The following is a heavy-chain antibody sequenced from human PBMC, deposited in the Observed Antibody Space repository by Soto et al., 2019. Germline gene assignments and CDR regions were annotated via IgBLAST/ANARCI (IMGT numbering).Heavy chain of an antibody. CDR1: GGSISSGGYY. D-gene: IGHD3-10*01. CDR2: IYYSGST. Sequence: SETLSLTCTVSGGSISSGGYYWSWIRQHPGKGLEWIGYIYYSGSTYYNPSLKSRVTISVDTSKNQFSLKLSSVTAADTAVYYCARGGAVRGVIMGTFGYWGQGTLVTV. J-gene: IGHJ4*02. V-gene: IGHV4-31*03. CDR3: ARGGAVRGVIMGTFGY.